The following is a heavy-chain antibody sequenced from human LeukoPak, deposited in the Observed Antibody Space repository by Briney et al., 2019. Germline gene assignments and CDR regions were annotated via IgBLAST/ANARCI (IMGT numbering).Heavy chain of an antibody. CDR1: DASISGYY. CDR3: TRAAPDSSSWYGGAFDF. CDR2: IHFSGST. J-gene: IGHJ3*01. Sequence: SETLSLTCTVSDASISGYYWSWIRQPPGKGLEWIGSIHFSGSTNYNPSLKSRVTISVDTSQNQFSLKLTSVTAADTAVYYCTRAAPDSSSWYGGAFDFWGQGTMVTVSA. D-gene: IGHD6-13*01. V-gene: IGHV4-59*01.